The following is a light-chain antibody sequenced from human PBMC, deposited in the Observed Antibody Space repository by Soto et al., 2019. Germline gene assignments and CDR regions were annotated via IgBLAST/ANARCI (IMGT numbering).Light chain of an antibody. J-gene: IGLJ3*02. CDR3: SSYRSSGALV. CDR1: MRDVGAYNL. V-gene: IGLV2-14*01. Sequence: QSVLTQPASVSGSAGQSITISCSGTMRDVGAYNLVSWYQQHPGTAPKLIIYEVRNRPSGISSRFSGSKSGNTASLTISGLQAEDEAEFYCSSYRSSGALVFGGGTKVTVL. CDR2: EVR.